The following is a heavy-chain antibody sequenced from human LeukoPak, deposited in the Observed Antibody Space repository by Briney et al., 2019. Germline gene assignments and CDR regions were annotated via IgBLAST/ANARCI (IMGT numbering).Heavy chain of an antibody. J-gene: IGHJ3*02. D-gene: IGHD5-24*01. Sequence: GGSLRLSCLPSGITFSNSALNWVRQAPGKGLEWVSTISKSGEETYYADSVKGLFTISRDNYKNTLYLQMNSLRAEDTAIYHCVKSAGKDGYRDVFDIWGQGTVVTVSS. CDR3: VKSAGKDGYRDVFDI. CDR1: GITFSNSA. CDR2: ISKSGEET. V-gene: IGHV3-23*01.